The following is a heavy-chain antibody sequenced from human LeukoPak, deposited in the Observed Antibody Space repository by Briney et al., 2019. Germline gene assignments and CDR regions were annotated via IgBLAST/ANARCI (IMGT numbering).Heavy chain of an antibody. CDR3: ARLGGITMIGNDY. CDR2: IYYSGST. V-gene: IGHV4-59*08. D-gene: IGHD3-22*01. J-gene: IGHJ4*02. CDR1: GGSISSYD. Sequence: PSETLCLTCTVSGGSISSYDWSWIRQPPGKGLEWIGYIYYSGSTNYNPDLKSRVTISVDTSKNQFSLKLSSVTDADTAVYYCARLGGITMIGNDYWGQGTLVTVSS.